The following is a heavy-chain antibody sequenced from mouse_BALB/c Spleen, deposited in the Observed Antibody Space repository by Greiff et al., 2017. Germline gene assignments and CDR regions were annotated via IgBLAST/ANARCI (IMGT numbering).Heavy chain of an antibody. V-gene: IGHV5-12-2*01. CDR1: GFTFSSYT. CDR2: ISNGGGST. CDR3: ARHADDGGFDD. D-gene: IGHD2-12*01. Sequence: EVMLVESGGGLVQPGGSLKLSCAASGFTFSSYTMTWVRQTPETRLEWVAYISNGGGSTYYPDTVKGRFTISRDNAKNTLYLRMSCLKSEDTAIYSCARHADDGGFDDWGQGTTLTGAS. J-gene: IGHJ2*01.